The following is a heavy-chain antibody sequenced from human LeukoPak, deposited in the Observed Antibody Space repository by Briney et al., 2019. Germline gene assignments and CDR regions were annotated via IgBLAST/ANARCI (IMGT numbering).Heavy chain of an antibody. CDR3: AQGGSSSWYNYFDY. V-gene: IGHV3-33*01. D-gene: IGHD6-13*01. Sequence: GGSLRLSCAASGFTFSDYGMHWVRQAPGKGLEWVAVIWYDGSNKYYEDSVKGRFTISRDNSKNTLYLQMNSLRAEDTAVYYCAQGGSSSWYNYFDYWGQGTLVTVSS. CDR1: GFTFSDYG. CDR2: IWYDGSNK. J-gene: IGHJ4*02.